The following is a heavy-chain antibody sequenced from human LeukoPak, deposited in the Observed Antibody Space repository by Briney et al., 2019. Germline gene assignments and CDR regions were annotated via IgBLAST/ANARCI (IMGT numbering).Heavy chain of an antibody. CDR3: ARGFDYYFDY. Sequence: PSETLSLTCTVSGGSISSYYWSWIRQPPGKGLEWIGYIYYIGSTNYNPSLKSRVTISVDTSKNQFSLKLSSVTAADTAVYYCARGFDYYFDYWGQGTLVTVSS. D-gene: IGHD5-12*01. J-gene: IGHJ4*02. CDR1: GGSISSYY. V-gene: IGHV4-59*08. CDR2: IYYIGST.